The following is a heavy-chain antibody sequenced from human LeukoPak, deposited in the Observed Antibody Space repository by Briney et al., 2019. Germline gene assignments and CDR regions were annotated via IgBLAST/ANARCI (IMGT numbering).Heavy chain of an antibody. J-gene: IGHJ4*02. V-gene: IGHV3-66*01. CDR2: IYSGGTT. D-gene: IGHD3-10*01. CDR1: EFSVSSNY. Sequence: PGGSLGLSCAASEFSVSSNYMTWVRQAPGKGLECVSIIYSGGTTYYADSVRGRFTISRDNSKNTLYLQMDRLGVEDTAVYYCARKSDSLMLRGGDCWGQGTLVTVSS. CDR3: ARKSDSLMLRGGDC.